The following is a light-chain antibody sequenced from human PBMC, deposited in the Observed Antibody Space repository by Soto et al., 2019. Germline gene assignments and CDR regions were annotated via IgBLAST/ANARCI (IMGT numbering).Light chain of an antibody. V-gene: IGKV3-20*01. J-gene: IGKJ1*01. CDR1: QSVPSNH. Sequence: EIVVTQSPGTPVFSSGDKTILSCRASQSVPSNHIAWYQQRSGQAPRPLMFGASIRAAGVPDRFSGSGSGTDFTLTISRLEPEDFAVYHCQQYGSSTTFGQGTKVDIK. CDR3: QQYGSSTT. CDR2: GAS.